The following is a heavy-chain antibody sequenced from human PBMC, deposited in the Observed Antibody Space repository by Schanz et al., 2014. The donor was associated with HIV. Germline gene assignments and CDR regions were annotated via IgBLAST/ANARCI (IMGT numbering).Heavy chain of an antibody. D-gene: IGHD3-16*01. CDR3: VQDPEMDAITGYFPY. Sequence: EVQLLESGGGLVQPGGSLRLSCAASGFTFSDYYMSWVRQAPGKGLEWVSSLSARGGDTYYADSVKGRFTISRDNSMNTLFLQMNSLRAEDTAVYYCVQDPEMDAITGYFPYWGQGTLVTVSS. CDR1: GFTFSDYY. J-gene: IGHJ4*02. V-gene: IGHV3-23*01. CDR2: LSARGGDT.